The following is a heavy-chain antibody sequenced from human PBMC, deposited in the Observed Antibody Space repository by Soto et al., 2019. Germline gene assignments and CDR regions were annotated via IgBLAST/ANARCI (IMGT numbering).Heavy chain of an antibody. J-gene: IGHJ5*02. CDR3: TLGFCNSSSCYANGFDP. D-gene: IGHD2-2*01. V-gene: IGHV3-66*01. CDR1: GFAVGSNY. Sequence: EVQLVESGGGLVRPGGSVRLSCAASGFAVGSNYMSCVRQAPGKGLEWVSLIYIGGGTHYADSVKGRFTISRDNSKHTLYLQMNSLRAEDTAVYHCTLGFCNSSSCYANGFDPWCQGTLGTVSS. CDR2: IYIGGGT.